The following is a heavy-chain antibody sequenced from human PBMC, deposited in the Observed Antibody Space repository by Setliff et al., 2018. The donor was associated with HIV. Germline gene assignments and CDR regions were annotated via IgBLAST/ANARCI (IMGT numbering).Heavy chain of an antibody. CDR1: GGSIRTGSYY. V-gene: IGHV4-39*07. D-gene: IGHD5-18*01. Sequence: PSETLSLTCTVSGGSIRTGSYYWGWIRQPPGKRLEWLASIYSGGSTLYNPPLKSRVTISVDTSKNQFSLKLSSMTAADTAVYYCARAYSYVYEAGAFDIWGQGTMVTVSS. CDR3: ARAYSYVYEAGAFDI. J-gene: IGHJ3*02. CDR2: IYSGGST.